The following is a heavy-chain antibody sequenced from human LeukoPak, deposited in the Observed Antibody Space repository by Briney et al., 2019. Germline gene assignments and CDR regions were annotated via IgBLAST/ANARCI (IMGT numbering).Heavy chain of an antibody. CDR1: GYSISSGYY. CDR3: ARYGSGSYDY. V-gene: IGHV4-38-2*02. J-gene: IGHJ4*02. D-gene: IGHD3-10*01. CDR2: IYHSGST. Sequence: SGTLSLTCTVSGYSISSGYYWGWIRQPPGKGLEWIGSIYHSGSTYYNPSLKSRVTISVDTSKNQFSLKLSSVTAADTAVYYCARYGSGSYDYWGQGTLVTVSS.